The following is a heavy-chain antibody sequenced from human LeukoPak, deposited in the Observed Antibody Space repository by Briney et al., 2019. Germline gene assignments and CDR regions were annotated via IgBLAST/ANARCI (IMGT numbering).Heavy chain of an antibody. CDR3: AKDSLGSSGWWGEWYYYMDV. J-gene: IGHJ6*03. V-gene: IGHV3-23*01. D-gene: IGHD6-19*01. CDR1: EFTFSSYG. Sequence: GGSLRLSCAASEFTFSSYGMSWVRQAPGKGLEWVSAISGSGGSTYYADSVKGRFTISRDNSKNTLYLQMNSLRAEDTAVYYCAKDSLGSSGWWGEWYYYMDVWGKGTTVTVSS. CDR2: ISGSGGST.